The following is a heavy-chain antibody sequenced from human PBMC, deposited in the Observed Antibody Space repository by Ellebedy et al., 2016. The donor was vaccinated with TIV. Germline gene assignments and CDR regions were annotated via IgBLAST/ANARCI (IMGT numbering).Heavy chain of an antibody. CDR1: GYSLTELS. D-gene: IGHD2-21*01. J-gene: IGHJ3*01. V-gene: IGHV1-24*01. CDR3: ATDSSKSRLVMVASAHAFDV. CDR2: FDPEDGET. Sequence: AASVKVSCKVSGYSLTELSMHWVRQAPGKGLEWMGGFDPEDGETTYAQKFQGRIILTEDTSSDTAYMELSNLRSEDTAVYFCATDSSKSRLVMVASAHAFDVWGQGTLVTVSS.